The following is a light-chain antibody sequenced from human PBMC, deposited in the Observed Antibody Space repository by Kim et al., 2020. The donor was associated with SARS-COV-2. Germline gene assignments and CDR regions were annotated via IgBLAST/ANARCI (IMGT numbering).Light chain of an antibody. J-gene: IGLJ1*01. CDR2: EVN. Sequence: QSALTQPPSASGSPGQSVTISCTGTSSDVGGYNYVSWYQQHPGKAPKLMIYEVNKRPSGVPDRFSGSKSGNTASLTVSGLQAEDEADYYCSSYAGSKGIFGTGTKVT. CDR1: SSDVGGYNY. CDR3: SSYAGSKGI. V-gene: IGLV2-8*01.